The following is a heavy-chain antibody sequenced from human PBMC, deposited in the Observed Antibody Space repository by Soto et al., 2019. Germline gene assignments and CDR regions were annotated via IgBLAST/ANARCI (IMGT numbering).Heavy chain of an antibody. V-gene: IGHV3-23*01. J-gene: IGHJ3*02. CDR2: ISGSGGST. Sequence: GGSLRLSCAASGFTFSSYAMSWVRQAPGKGLEWVSAISGSGGSTYYADSVKGRFTISRDNSKNTLYLQMNSLRAEDTAVYYWAKGLLVMTAIVHDAFDIWGQGTMVTVSS. D-gene: IGHD2-21*02. CDR3: AKGLLVMTAIVHDAFDI. CDR1: GFTFSSYA.